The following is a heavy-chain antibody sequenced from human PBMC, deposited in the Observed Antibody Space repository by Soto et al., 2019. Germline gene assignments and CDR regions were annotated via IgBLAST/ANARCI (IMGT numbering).Heavy chain of an antibody. CDR1: FGPTSSVGYY. Sequence: SDTCALTFTVSFGPTSSVGYYWTWIRQHRGKVLEWIGYIYYSGSTYYNPSLKSRVTISVDTSKNQFSLKLSSVTAADTAVYYCARFEGYDSSGSYHYYFDYWGQGTMVTVSS. CDR3: ARFEGYDSSGSYHYYFDY. J-gene: IGHJ4*02. V-gene: IGHV4-31*03. D-gene: IGHD3-22*01. CDR2: IYYSGST.